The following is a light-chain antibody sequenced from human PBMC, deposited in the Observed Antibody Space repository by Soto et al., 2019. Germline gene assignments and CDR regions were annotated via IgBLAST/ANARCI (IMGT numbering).Light chain of an antibody. V-gene: IGKV3-15*01. CDR2: GAS. CDR3: QQYSKWPPFT. Sequence: EIVMTQSPATLSVSPGERATLSCRASQSVSSNNLAWYQQKPGQAPRLLIYGASTRATGIPARFSGSGSGTEFTLTISSLQSEDFAVYYCQQYSKWPPFTFGPGTKVDIK. CDR1: QSVSSN. J-gene: IGKJ3*01.